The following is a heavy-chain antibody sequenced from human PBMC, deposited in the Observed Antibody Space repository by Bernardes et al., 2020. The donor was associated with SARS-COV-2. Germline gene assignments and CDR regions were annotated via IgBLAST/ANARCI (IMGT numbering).Heavy chain of an antibody. Sequence: GGSLRLSCAASGFTFNLSAMHWVRQAPGKGLEWVAGLSHDGSSQFYGDSVKGRFTISRDTFRNVVLLQMNSLRTEDTALYYCAKDIYSREFNWFDPWGQGTLVTVSS. J-gene: IGHJ5*02. V-gene: IGHV3-30*18. CDR2: LSHDGSSQ. CDR3: AKDIYSREFNWFDP. D-gene: IGHD3-22*01. CDR1: GFTFNLSA.